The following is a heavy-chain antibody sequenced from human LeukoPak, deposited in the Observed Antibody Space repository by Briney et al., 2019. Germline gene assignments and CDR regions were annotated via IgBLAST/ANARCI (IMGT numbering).Heavy chain of an antibody. V-gene: IGHV3-53*01. D-gene: IGHD6-13*01. Sequence: GGSLRLSCVVSGFIVNNNYINWVRQAPGKGLEWVSVFYSDGTTYHADSVKGRFTISRDNSQNTVFLQMNSLRAEDTAVYYCARDAAAGAGVFDYWGQGTLVTVSS. J-gene: IGHJ4*02. CDR1: GFIVNNNY. CDR2: FYSDGTT. CDR3: ARDAAAGAGVFDY.